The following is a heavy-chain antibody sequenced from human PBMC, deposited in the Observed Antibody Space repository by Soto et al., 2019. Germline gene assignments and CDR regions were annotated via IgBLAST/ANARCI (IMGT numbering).Heavy chain of an antibody. CDR3: ARDPYSYGYLYYFDY. CDR1: GGTFSSYA. D-gene: IGHD5-18*01. CDR2: IIPIFGTA. Sequence: QVQLVQSGAEVKKPGYSVKVSCKASGGTFSSYAISWVRQAPGQGLEWMGGIIPIFGTANYAQKFQGRVTITADESTSTAYMELSSLRSEDTAVYYCARDPYSYGYLYYFDYWGQGTLVTVSS. J-gene: IGHJ4*02. V-gene: IGHV1-69*01.